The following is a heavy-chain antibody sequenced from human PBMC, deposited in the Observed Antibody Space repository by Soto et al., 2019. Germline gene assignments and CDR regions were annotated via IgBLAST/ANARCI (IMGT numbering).Heavy chain of an antibody. D-gene: IGHD3-16*01. CDR1: GASMNNYY. V-gene: IGHV4-59*01. Sequence: SETLSLTCSVSGASMNNYYGSWVRQPPGRGLEWIGYMYSSGSSNYNSSLRSRVTISVDTSKNQFSLKLSSVTAADTAVYYCVRSGHTFGGVMWGLGTLVTVSS. CDR2: MYSSGSS. J-gene: IGHJ4*02. CDR3: VRSGHTFGGVM.